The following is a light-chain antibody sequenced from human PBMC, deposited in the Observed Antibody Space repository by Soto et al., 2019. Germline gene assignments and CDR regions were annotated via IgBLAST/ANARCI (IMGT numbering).Light chain of an antibody. CDR1: QSVSNN. CDR2: DAS. V-gene: IGKV3-15*01. CDR3: HQYNVWPAT. Sequence: KVMPQSPATLSVSPGERATLSCRASQSVSNNFAWYKQKPGQAPRRVISDASTRAAGISAMFSGSGSGTEFTLTSSNLRSEDLAIYCCHQYNVWPATFGQGTRLEIK. J-gene: IGKJ5*01.